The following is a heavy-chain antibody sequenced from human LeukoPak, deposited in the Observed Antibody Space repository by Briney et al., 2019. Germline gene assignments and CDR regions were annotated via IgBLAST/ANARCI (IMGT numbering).Heavy chain of an antibody. CDR3: ASMNDYGDHDY. Sequence: GGSLRLSCAASGFTFDDYAMHWVRQAPGKGLEWVSGISWNSGSIGYADSVKGRFTISRDNAKNSLYLQMNSLRAEDTAVYYCASMNDYGDHDYWGQGTLVTVSS. CDR2: ISWNSGSI. J-gene: IGHJ4*02. CDR1: GFTFDDYA. D-gene: IGHD4-17*01. V-gene: IGHV3-9*01.